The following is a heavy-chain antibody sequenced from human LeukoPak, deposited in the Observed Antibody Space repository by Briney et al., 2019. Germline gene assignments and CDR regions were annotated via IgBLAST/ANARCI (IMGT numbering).Heavy chain of an antibody. CDR2: IYYSGST. Sequence: SETLSLTCTVSGGSISSGGYYWSWIRQHPGKGLEWIGYIYYSGSTYYNPSLKSRVTISVDTSKNQFSLKLSSVTAADTAVYYCARRLVIGASFDYWGQGAMVTVSS. D-gene: IGHD3-9*01. CDR3: ARRLVIGASFDY. J-gene: IGHJ4*02. V-gene: IGHV4-31*03. CDR1: GGSISSGGYY.